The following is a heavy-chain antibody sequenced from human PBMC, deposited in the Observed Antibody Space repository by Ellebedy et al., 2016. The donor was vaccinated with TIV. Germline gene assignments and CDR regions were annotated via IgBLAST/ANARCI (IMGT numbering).Heavy chain of an antibody. CDR3: ARAPVVVAATYFDY. CDR2: INHSGST. CDR1: GGSFSGYY. J-gene: IGHJ4*02. V-gene: IGHV4-34*01. Sequence: SETLSLXCAVYGGSFSGYYWSWTRQPPGKGLEWIGEINHSGSTNYNPSLKSRVTISVDTSKNQFSLKLSSVTAADTAVYYCARAPVVVAATYFDYWGQGTLVTVSS. D-gene: IGHD2-15*01.